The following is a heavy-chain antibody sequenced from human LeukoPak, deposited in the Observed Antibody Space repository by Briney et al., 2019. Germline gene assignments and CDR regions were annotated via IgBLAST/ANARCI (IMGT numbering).Heavy chain of an antibody. D-gene: IGHD3-10*01. V-gene: IGHV4-61*01. CDR2: IYYSGST. Sequence: PSETLSLTCTVSGGSISNSNYYWSWIRQPPGKGLEWIGYIYYSGSTNYNPSLKSRVTISVDTSKNQFSLKLSSVTAADTAVYYCARGTRGGGAFRFDPWGQGTLVTVSS. J-gene: IGHJ5*02. CDR3: ARGTRGGGAFRFDP. CDR1: GGSISNSNYY.